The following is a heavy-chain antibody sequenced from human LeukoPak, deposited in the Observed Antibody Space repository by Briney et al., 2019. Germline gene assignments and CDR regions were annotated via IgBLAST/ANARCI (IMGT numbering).Heavy chain of an antibody. V-gene: IGHV1-2*02. J-gene: IGHJ5*02. D-gene: IGHD3-3*01. Sequence: GASVKVSCKASGYTFTGYYMHWVRQAPGQGLEWMGWINPNSGGTNYAQKFQGRVTTTRDTSISTAYMELSRLRSDDTAVYYCAREDGTIFGVVISLTQTRNWFDPWGQGTLVTVSS. CDR1: GYTFTGYY. CDR2: INPNSGGT. CDR3: AREDGTIFGVVISLTQTRNWFDP.